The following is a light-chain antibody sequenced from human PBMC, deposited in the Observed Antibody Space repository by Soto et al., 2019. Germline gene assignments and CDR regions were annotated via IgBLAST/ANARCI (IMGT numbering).Light chain of an antibody. J-gene: IGLJ3*02. CDR2: ADN. Sequence: QSALTQPPSVSGAPGQTVSISCTGSSSNLGTGYDVHWYQQFPGRAPKLLIYADNKRPSGVPDRISGSKSSTSASLAMAGLQAEDEANYYCQSYDVSLSAWVFGGGTKLTVL. V-gene: IGLV1-40*01. CDR3: QSYDVSLSAWV. CDR1: SSNLGTGYD.